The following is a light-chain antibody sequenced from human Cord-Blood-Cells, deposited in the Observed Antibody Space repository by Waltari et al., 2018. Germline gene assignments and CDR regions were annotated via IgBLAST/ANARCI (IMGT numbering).Light chain of an antibody. V-gene: IGKV1-33*01. Sequence: DIQMTQSPSPLYASVGARVTITCQASQDISNYLNWYQQKPGKAPKLLIYEASNLETGVPSRFSGSGSGTDFTFTISSLQPEDIATYYCQQYDNLPITFGQGTRLEIK. CDR1: QDISNY. CDR3: QQYDNLPIT. CDR2: EAS. J-gene: IGKJ5*01.